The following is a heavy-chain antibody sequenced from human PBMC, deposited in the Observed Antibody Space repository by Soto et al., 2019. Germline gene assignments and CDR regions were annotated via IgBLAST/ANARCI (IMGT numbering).Heavy chain of an antibody. D-gene: IGHD2-2*02. CDR2: ISSRSDI. J-gene: IGHJ6*02. CDR1: GFTFSTYI. CDR3: AREYTAWPLAYGLDV. Sequence: GGSLRLSCVGSGFTFSTYIINWVRQSPGKGLEWVSSISSRSDIYYADSVKGRFTISRDNAKNSVSLQMNSLRAEDTAVYYCAREYTAWPLAYGLDVWGQGTTVTVSS. V-gene: IGHV3-21*01.